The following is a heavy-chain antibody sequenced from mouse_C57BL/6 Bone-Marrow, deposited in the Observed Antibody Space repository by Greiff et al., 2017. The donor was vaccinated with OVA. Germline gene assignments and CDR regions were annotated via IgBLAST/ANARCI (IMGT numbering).Heavy chain of an antibody. Sequence: EVNVVESGGGLVQSGRSLRLSCATSGFTFSDFYMEWVRQAPGKGLEWIAASRNKANDYTTEYSASVKGRFIVSRDTSQSILYLQMNALRAEDTAIYYCARDRSYYGSSHWYFDVWGTGTTVTVSS. CDR3: ARDRSYYGSSHWYFDV. CDR2: SRNKANDYTT. D-gene: IGHD1-1*01. CDR1: GFTFSDFY. J-gene: IGHJ1*03. V-gene: IGHV7-1*01.